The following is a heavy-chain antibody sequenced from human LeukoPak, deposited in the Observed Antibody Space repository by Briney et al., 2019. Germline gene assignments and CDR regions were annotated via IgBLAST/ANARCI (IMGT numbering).Heavy chain of an antibody. CDR3: AREERRLRLPPWFDP. CDR2: ISYDGSNK. CDR1: GFTFSSYA. V-gene: IGHV3-30-3*01. Sequence: GGSLRLSCAASGFTFSSYAMHWVRQAPGKGLEWVAVISYDGSNKYYADSVKSRFTISRDNSKNTLYLQMNSLRAEDTAVYYCAREERRLRLPPWFDPWGQGTLVTVSS. J-gene: IGHJ5*02. D-gene: IGHD5-24*01.